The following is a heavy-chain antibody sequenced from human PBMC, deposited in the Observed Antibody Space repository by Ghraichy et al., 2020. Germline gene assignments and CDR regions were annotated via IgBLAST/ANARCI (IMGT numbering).Heavy chain of an antibody. CDR3: AIPGYYDSSGYY. J-gene: IGHJ4*02. Sequence: GESLRLSCAASGFTFSSYAMSWVRQAPGKGLEWVSAISGSGGSTYYADSVKGRFTISRDNSKNTLYLQMNSLRAEDTAVYYCAIPGYYDSSGYYWGQGTLVTVSS. D-gene: IGHD3-22*01. CDR1: GFTFSSYA. V-gene: IGHV3-23*01. CDR2: ISGSGGST.